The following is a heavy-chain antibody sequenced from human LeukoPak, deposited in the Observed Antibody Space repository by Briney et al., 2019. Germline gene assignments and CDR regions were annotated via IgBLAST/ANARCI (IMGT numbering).Heavy chain of an antibody. D-gene: IGHD2-2*01. J-gene: IGHJ6*02. Sequence: ASVKVSCKASGYTVTSYDINWVRQATGQGLEWMGWMNPNSGNTGYAQKFQGRGTMTRNTSISTAYMELSSLSSEDTAVYYCARGVVPAGYCYYYGMDVWGQGTTVTVSS. CDR2: MNPNSGNT. CDR1: GYTVTSYD. CDR3: ARGVVPAGYCYYYGMDV. V-gene: IGHV1-8*01.